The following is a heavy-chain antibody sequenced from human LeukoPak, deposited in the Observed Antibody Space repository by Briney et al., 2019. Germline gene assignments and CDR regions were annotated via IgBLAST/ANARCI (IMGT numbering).Heavy chain of an antibody. D-gene: IGHD6-13*01. Sequence: GASVKVSCKASGYTFTSYGISWVRQAPGQGLEWVGWINTYNGNTNYAQKFQGRVTMTTDTSTSTAYMELRSLRSDDTAAYYCAAGGYSSSWYFYWGQGTLVTVSS. CDR3: AAGGYSSSWYFY. CDR2: INTYNGNT. V-gene: IGHV1-18*01. J-gene: IGHJ4*02. CDR1: GYTFTSYG.